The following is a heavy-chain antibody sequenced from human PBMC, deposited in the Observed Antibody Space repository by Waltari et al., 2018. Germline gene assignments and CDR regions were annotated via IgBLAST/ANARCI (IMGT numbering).Heavy chain of an antibody. D-gene: IGHD4-17*01. J-gene: IGHJ4*02. CDR2: ISPNSGVT. Sequence: QVQLVQSGAEVKKPGASVKVSCKASGYRFNGSYIHWVRQAPGQGLEWMGWISPNSGVTNYAQKFQARVTMTRDTSISTAYLELSRLTSDDTAIYYCARDPRWAVTKDYFDFWGQGTLVTVSS. CDR3: ARDPRWAVTKDYFDF. V-gene: IGHV1-2*02. CDR1: GYRFNGSY.